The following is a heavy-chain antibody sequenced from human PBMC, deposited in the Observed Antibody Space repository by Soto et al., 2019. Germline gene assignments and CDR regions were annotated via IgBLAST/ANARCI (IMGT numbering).Heavy chain of an antibody. CDR1: GFTFNLYA. CDR3: ARDAWTGGQWLVRVDY. D-gene: IGHD6-19*01. Sequence: QVQLVESGGGVVQPGRSLRLSCAASGFTFNLYAMHWVRQAPGKGLEWVAVISYDGTNKYYADSVKGRFTISRDNSKNXLARQMNSLRAEDTAVYYCARDAWTGGQWLVRVDYWGQGTLVTVSS. J-gene: IGHJ4*02. V-gene: IGHV3-30*14. CDR2: ISYDGTNK.